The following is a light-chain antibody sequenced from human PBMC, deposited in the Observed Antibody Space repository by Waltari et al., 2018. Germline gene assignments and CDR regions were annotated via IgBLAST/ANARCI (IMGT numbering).Light chain of an antibody. Sequence: ESVLTQSPGTLSLSPGERASLSCRASQSVSSSYLAWYQQRPCQAPRLLFFGASSRATGVPDRFSGSVSGTDFNLTISRLEPEDFAVYFCQQYGGSPTYTFGQGTKLEIK. CDR2: GAS. V-gene: IGKV3-20*01. J-gene: IGKJ2*01. CDR1: QSVSSSY. CDR3: QQYGGSPTYT.